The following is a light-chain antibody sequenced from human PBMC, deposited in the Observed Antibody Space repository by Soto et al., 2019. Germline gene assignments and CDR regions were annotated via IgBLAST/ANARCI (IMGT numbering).Light chain of an antibody. V-gene: IGKV1-12*01. Sequence: DIQMTQSPSSVSASVGDRVTITCRASQGISSWLVWYQQKPGKAPKLLIYAASSLQSGVPSRFSGSGYGPDFTLTITSLQPEDFATYYCQQANSFPWTFGQGTKVEIK. CDR2: AAS. CDR3: QQANSFPWT. J-gene: IGKJ1*01. CDR1: QGISSW.